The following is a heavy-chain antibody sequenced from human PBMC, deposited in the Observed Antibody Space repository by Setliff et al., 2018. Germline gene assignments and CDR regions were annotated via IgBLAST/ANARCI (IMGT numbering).Heavy chain of an antibody. CDR2: INPGGLTS. Sequence: VKVSCKTSGYSFTSHYMHWVRQAPGQGLEWMGIINPGGLTSSSTQKFEGRVTMTRDTSTSTVYMELNSLTSDDTAVYYCARDPQREVYQYGMDVWGQGTTVTVSS. D-gene: IGHD6-19*01. CDR3: ARDPQREVYQYGMDV. J-gene: IGHJ6*02. V-gene: IGHV1-46*01. CDR1: GYSFTSHY.